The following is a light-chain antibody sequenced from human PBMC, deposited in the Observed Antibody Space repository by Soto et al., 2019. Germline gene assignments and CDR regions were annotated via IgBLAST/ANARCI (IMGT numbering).Light chain of an antibody. V-gene: IGLV3-21*04. Sequence: SYELTQPPSVSVALGKTARITCGGNNIGSKSVHWYQQKPGQAPVLVIYYDSDRPSGIPERFSGSNSGNTATLTISRVEAGDEADYYCQVWDSSSDHPVVFGGGTKVTVL. J-gene: IGLJ2*01. CDR3: QVWDSSSDHPVV. CDR2: YDS. CDR1: NIGSKS.